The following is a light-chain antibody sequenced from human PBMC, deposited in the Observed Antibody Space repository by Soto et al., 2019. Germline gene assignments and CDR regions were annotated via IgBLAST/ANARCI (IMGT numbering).Light chain of an antibody. CDR2: AAS. CDR3: QKSYSTPIT. CDR1: QSISSY. V-gene: IGKV1-39*01. Sequence: DIQMTQSPSSLPASVGDRVTITCRASQSISSYLNWYQQKPGKAPNLLIYAASSLQSGVPSRFSGSGSGTDFTLTISSLQPEDFATYYCQKSYSTPITFGPGTRLEI. J-gene: IGKJ5*01.